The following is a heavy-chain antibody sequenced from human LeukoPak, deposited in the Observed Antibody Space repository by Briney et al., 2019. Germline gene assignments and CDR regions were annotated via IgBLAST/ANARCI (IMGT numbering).Heavy chain of an antibody. CDR3: ASDRRSDSSGYAFDI. J-gene: IGHJ3*02. Sequence: GGSLRLSCVASGFTFDDYAMSWVRQAPGKGLEWVSGINWNGDNTVYADSVKGRFTISRDNAKNSLYLQMNSLGAEDTAFYYCASDRRSDSSGYAFDIWGQGTMVTVSS. CDR1: GFTFDDYA. CDR2: INWNGDNT. D-gene: IGHD3-22*01. V-gene: IGHV3-20*04.